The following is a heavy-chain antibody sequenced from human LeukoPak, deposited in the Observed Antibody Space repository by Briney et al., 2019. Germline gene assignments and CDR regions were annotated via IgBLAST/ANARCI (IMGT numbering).Heavy chain of an antibody. V-gene: IGHV1-2*02. CDR2: INPNSSGT. Sequence: ASVKVSCKASGYTFTGYYMHWVRQAPGQGLEWMGWINPNSSGTNYAQKFRGRVTMTRDTSISTAYMELSRLRSDDTAVYYCRPTEDSSGHSPNWFDPWGQGTLVTVSS. CDR1: GYTFTGYY. D-gene: IGHD6-19*01. CDR3: RPTEDSSGHSPNWFDP. J-gene: IGHJ5*02.